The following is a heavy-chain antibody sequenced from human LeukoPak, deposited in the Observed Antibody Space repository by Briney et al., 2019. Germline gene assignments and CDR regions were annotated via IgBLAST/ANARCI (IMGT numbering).Heavy chain of an antibody. J-gene: IGHJ4*02. Sequence: SETLSLTCTVSGGSISYYYWNWIRQPPGKGLEWIGYIYYSGSTNYNPSLKSRVTISVDTSKNQFSLKLSSVTAADTAVYYCARLYHDSSGYYYFGYWGQGTLVTVSS. CDR2: IYYSGST. CDR1: GGSISYYY. V-gene: IGHV4-59*01. D-gene: IGHD3-22*01. CDR3: ARLYHDSSGYYYFGY.